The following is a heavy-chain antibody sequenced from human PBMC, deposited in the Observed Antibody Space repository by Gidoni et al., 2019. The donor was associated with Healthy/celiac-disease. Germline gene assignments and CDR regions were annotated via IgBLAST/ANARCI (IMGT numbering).Heavy chain of an antibody. D-gene: IGHD4-17*01. V-gene: IGHV4-59*01. CDR1: GGSISSYY. CDR2: IYYSGST. CDR3: ARAGDYPMDPYGMDV. Sequence: QVQLQESGPGLVKPSETLSLTCTVSGGSISSYYWSWIRQPPGKGLEWIGYIYYSGSTNYNPSLKSRVTISVDTSKNQFSLKLSSVTAADTAVYYCARAGDYPMDPYGMDVWGQGTTVTVSS. J-gene: IGHJ6*02.